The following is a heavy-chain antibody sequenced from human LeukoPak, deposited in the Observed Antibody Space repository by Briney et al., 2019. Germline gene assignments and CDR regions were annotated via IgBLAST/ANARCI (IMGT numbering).Heavy chain of an antibody. V-gene: IGHV1-18*01. CDR3: ARDLRVDDFWSGTQFDY. CDR1: GYIFTSYG. D-gene: IGHD3-3*01. Sequence: ASVKVSCKASGYIFTSYGISWVRQAPGQGLEWMGWISAYNGNTNYAQKLQGRVTMTTDTSTSTAYMELRSLRSDDTAVYYCARDLRVDDFWSGTQFDYWGQGTLVTVSS. J-gene: IGHJ4*02. CDR2: ISAYNGNT.